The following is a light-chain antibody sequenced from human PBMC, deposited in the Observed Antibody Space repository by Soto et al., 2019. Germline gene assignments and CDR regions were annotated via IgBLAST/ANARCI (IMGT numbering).Light chain of an antibody. CDR3: SSYTSSSNPV. CDR2: DVS. J-gene: IGLJ1*01. V-gene: IGLV2-14*01. CDR1: SSDVGGYNY. Sequence: QSALTQPASVSGSPGQSITISCTGTSSDVGGYNYVSWYQQHPGKAPKLMIYDVSNRPSGVSNRFSGSKSGNTASLTISGLQAEDEADYYCSSYTSSSNPVFGTGTRSPA.